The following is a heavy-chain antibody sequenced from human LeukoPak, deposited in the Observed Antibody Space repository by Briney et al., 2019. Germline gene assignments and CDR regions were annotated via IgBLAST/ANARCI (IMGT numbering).Heavy chain of an antibody. V-gene: IGHV4-39*07. D-gene: IGHD6-19*01. CDR3: ARDRYSSGSFDY. CDR1: GGSISSGHY. CDR2: IYYSRST. Sequence: PSETLSLTCTVSGGSISSGHYWAWIRQPPERGLEWIGNIYYSRSTYYNPSLKSRVTISVDTSKTQYSLKLTSVTAADTAVYFCARDRYSSGSFDYWGQGTLVTVSS. J-gene: IGHJ4*02.